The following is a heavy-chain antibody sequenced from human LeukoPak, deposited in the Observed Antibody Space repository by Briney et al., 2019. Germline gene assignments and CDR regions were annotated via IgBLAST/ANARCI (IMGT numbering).Heavy chain of an antibody. CDR2: ISSSGSSI. CDR1: GFTFSSYA. Sequence: GGSLRLSCSASGFTFSSYAMHWVRQAPGKGLEWISYISSSGSSIYYADSVKGRFTISRDNAKRSLYLQMNSLRAEDTAVYYCVKDSEATFDYWGQGTLVTVSS. V-gene: IGHV3-48*03. CDR3: VKDSEATFDY. J-gene: IGHJ4*02.